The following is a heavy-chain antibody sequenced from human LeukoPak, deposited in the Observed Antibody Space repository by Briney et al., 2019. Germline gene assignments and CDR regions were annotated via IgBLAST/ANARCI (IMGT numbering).Heavy chain of an antibody. CDR1: GYTFTSYD. CDR3: ARGYCSSTSCPAYYYYYMDV. Sequence: ASVKVSCKASGYTFTSYDINWVRQATGQGLEWMGWMNPNSGNTGYAQKFQGRVTITRNTSISTAYMELSSLRSEDTAVYYCARGYCSSTSCPAYYYYYMDVWGKGTTVTVSS. V-gene: IGHV1-8*03. J-gene: IGHJ6*03. CDR2: MNPNSGNT. D-gene: IGHD2-2*01.